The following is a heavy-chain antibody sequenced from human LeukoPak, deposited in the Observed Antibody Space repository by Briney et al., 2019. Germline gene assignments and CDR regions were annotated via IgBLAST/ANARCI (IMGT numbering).Heavy chain of an antibody. Sequence: ASVKVSCKVSGYTLTELSMHWVRQAPGKGLEWMGGFDPEDGETIYAQKFQGRVTMTEDTSTDTAYMELSSLRSEDTAVYYCATDQSGWYRANAFDIWGQGTMVTVSS. CDR3: ATDQSGWYRANAFDI. J-gene: IGHJ3*02. CDR1: GYTLTELS. CDR2: FDPEDGET. V-gene: IGHV1-24*01. D-gene: IGHD6-19*01.